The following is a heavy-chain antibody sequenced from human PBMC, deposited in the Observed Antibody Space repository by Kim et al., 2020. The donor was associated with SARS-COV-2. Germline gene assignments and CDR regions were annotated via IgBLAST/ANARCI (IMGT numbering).Heavy chain of an antibody. CDR1: GFTFSNSH. V-gene: IGHV3-23*01. CDR3: AKMSWSHSSGQGDH. D-gene: IGHD6-19*01. CDR2: IRDDSDTT. Sequence: GGSLRLSCVVSGFTFSNSHMSWVRQAPGKGLEWVSAIRDDSDTTHYADSVRGRFTISRDNSKNTLFLQINSLRAEDTAIYFCAKMSWSHSSGQGDHWGQGTLVTVSS. J-gene: IGHJ4*02.